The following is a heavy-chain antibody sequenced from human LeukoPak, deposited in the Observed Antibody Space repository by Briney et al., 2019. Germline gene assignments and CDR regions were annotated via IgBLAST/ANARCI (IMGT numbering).Heavy chain of an antibody. D-gene: IGHD6-13*01. CDR1: GFTVSSKY. CDR2: IYSGGST. Sequence: GGSLRLSCAASGFTVSSKYMSWVRQAPGKGLEWVSVIYSGGSTYYADSVKGRFTISRGNSRNTLYLQMNSLRAEDTAVYYCARSTLLSSWYGYYFDYWGQGTLVTVSS. V-gene: IGHV3-66*01. CDR3: ARSTLLSSWYGYYFDY. J-gene: IGHJ4*02.